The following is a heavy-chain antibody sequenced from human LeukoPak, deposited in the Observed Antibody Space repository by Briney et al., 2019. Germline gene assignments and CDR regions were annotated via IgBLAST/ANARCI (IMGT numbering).Heavy chain of an antibody. J-gene: IGHJ4*02. D-gene: IGHD6-6*01. V-gene: IGHV1-2*02. Sequence: GASVKVSCKASGYTFTGYYMHWVRQAPGQGLEWMGWINPNSGGTNYAQKFQGRVTMTRDTSISTAYMELSRLRSDDTAVYYCARGWIAARPRARAGDYWGQGTLVTVSS. CDR2: INPNSGGT. CDR1: GYTFTGYY. CDR3: ARGWIAARPRARAGDY.